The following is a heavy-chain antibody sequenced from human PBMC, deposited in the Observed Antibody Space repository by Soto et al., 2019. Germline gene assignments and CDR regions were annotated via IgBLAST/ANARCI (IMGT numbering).Heavy chain of an antibody. CDR2: IYYSGST. V-gene: IGHV4-59*01. CDR3: VRANYFDY. J-gene: IGHJ4*02. Sequence: QVQLQESGPALVKPSETLSLSCTVSGGSIRSYYWTWMRQPPGKGLEWIGDIYYSGSTNYNPSLRSRVTISVDTSKNQFSLKLSSVTAADTAVYYCVRANYFDYWGQGTLLTVSS. CDR1: GGSIRSYY.